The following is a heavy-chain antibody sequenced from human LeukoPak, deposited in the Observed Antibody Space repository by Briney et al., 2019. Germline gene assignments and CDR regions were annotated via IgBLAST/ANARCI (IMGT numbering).Heavy chain of an antibody. CDR2: IYYSGGT. CDR3: ARETSYGGNYGIDY. D-gene: IGHD4-4*01. CDR1: GGSISSGGYY. Sequence: PSETLSLTCTVSGGSISSGGYYWSWIRQHPGKGLEWIGYIYYSGGTYYNPSLKSRVTISVDTSKNQFSLKLSSVTAADTAVYYCARETSYGGNYGIDYWGQGTLVTVSS. V-gene: IGHV4-31*03. J-gene: IGHJ4*02.